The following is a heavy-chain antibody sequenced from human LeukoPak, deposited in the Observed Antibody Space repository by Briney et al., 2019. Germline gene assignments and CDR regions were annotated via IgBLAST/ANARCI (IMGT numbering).Heavy chain of an antibody. V-gene: IGHV3-11*01. CDR3: ARIDCSSTSCYGLLIDY. J-gene: IGHJ4*02. Sequence: PGGSLRLSCAASGFTFSDYYMSWIRQAPGKGLEWVSYISSSGSTIYYADSVKGGFTISRDNAKNSLYLQMNSLRAEDTAVYYCARIDCSSTSCYGLLIDYWGQGTLVTVSS. CDR1: GFTFSDYY. CDR2: ISSSGSTI. D-gene: IGHD2-2*01.